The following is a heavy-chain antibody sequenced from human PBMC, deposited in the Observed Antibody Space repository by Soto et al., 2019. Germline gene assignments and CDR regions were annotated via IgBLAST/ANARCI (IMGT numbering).Heavy chain of an antibody. CDR2: ISGNGEII. D-gene: IGHD4-17*01. Sequence: GGSQRLSCAASGFNFGDYYIHWIRRAPGKGLEWISYISGNGEIIQYAASARGRFTISRDNAENSVYLEMDRLRAEDTALYYCARDVDADFRTDFDYWGRGTLVTVSS. CDR1: GFNFGDYY. J-gene: IGHJ4*02. V-gene: IGHV3-11*01. CDR3: ARDVDADFRTDFDY.